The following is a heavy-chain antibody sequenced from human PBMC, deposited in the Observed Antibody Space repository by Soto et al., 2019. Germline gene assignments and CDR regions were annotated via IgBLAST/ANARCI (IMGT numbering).Heavy chain of an antibody. CDR2: ISYDGSNK. CDR3: ARDSLAWWELHPPFFDY. CDR1: GFTFSSYA. Sequence: PGGSLRLSCAASGFTFSSYAMHWVRQAPGKGLEWVAVISYDGSNKYYADSVKGRFTISRDNSKNTLYLQMNSLRAEDTAVYYCARDSLAWWELHPPFFDYWGQGTLVTVSS. J-gene: IGHJ4*02. V-gene: IGHV3-30-3*01. D-gene: IGHD1-26*01.